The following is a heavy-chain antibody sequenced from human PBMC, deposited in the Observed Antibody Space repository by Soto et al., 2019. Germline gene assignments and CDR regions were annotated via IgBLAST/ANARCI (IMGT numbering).Heavy chain of an antibody. CDR2: INHSGST. CDR3: ARGPYGGVKYFQH. J-gene: IGHJ1*01. V-gene: IGHV4-34*01. CDR1: GGSFSGYY. D-gene: IGHD2-21*01. Sequence: SETLSLTCAVYGGSFSGYYWSWIRQPPGKGLEWIGEINHSGSTNYNPSLKSRVTISVDTSKNQFSLKLSSVTAADTAVYYCARGPYGGVKYFQHWGQGTLVTVSS.